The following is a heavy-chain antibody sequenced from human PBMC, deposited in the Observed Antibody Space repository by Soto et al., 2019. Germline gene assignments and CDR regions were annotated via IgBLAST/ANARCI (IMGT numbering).Heavy chain of an antibody. CDR2: INPNSGGT. CDR1: GYTFTGYY. CDR3: ARGPYYYDSSGYRADY. J-gene: IGHJ4*02. D-gene: IGHD3-22*01. V-gene: IGHV1-2*02. Sequence: GASVKVSCKASGYTFTGYYMHWVRQDPGQGLEWMGWINPNSGGTNYAQKFQGRGTMTRDTSISTAYMELSRLRSDDKAVYYCARGPYYYDSSGYRADYWGQGTLVTVSS.